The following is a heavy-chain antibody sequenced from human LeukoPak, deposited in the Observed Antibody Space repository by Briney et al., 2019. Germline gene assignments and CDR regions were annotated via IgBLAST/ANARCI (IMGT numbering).Heavy chain of an antibody. V-gene: IGHV5-51*01. CDR3: ARRYSYGSGYYYYYYMDV. CDR1: GYSFTSYW. J-gene: IGHJ6*03. CDR2: IYPGDSDT. Sequence: GESLKISCKGSGYSFTSYWIGWVRQMPGRGLEWMGIIYPGDSDTRYSPSFQGQVTISADKSISTAYLQWSSLKASDTAMYYCARRYSYGSGYYYYYYMDVWGKGTTVTVSS. D-gene: IGHD5-18*01.